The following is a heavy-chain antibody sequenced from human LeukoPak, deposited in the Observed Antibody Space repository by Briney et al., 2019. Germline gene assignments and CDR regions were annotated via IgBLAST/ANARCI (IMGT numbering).Heavy chain of an antibody. CDR3: AKDGQYDFRDLDY. D-gene: IGHD3-3*01. V-gene: IGHV3-23*01. Sequence: GGSLRLSCAASGFTFSAYAMSWVRQAPGKGLEWVSAISGSGATTHYADSVKGRFTISRDNSKNTVYLQMNSLRAGDTAVYYCAKDGQYDFRDLDYWGQGTLVTVSS. J-gene: IGHJ4*02. CDR2: ISGSGATT. CDR1: GFTFSAYA.